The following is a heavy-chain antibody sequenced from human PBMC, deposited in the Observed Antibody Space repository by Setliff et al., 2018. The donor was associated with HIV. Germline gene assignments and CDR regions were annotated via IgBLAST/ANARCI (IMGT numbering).Heavy chain of an antibody. V-gene: IGHV4-39*06. Sequence: SETLSLTCTVSGASITNSGFLWGWLRQPPGKRLEWIGSVYFNGVTDYNASLKSRVTMSRDTSRTQFVLTMSDMDRVDTATYYCVYSPSTYSSWFDPWGQGILVTVSS. D-gene: IGHD4-4*01. J-gene: IGHJ5*02. CDR3: VYSPSTYSSWFDP. CDR1: GASITNSGFL. CDR2: VYFNGVT.